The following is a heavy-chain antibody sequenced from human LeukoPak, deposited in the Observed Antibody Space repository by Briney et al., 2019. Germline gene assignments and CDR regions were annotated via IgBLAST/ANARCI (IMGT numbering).Heavy chain of an antibody. D-gene: IGHD1-26*01. V-gene: IGHV4-59*12. Sequence: SETLSLTCTVSGGSISSYYWSWIRQPPGKGLEWIGEINHSGTTNYNPSLKSRVSISVDKSKNQFSLKLSSVTAADTAVYYCARSPSGSSSRWFDPWGQGTLVTVSS. CDR3: ARSPSGSSSRWFDP. CDR2: INHSGTT. J-gene: IGHJ5*02. CDR1: GGSISSYY.